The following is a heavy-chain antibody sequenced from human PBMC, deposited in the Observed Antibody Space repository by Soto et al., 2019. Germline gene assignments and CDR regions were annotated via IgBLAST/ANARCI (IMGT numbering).Heavy chain of an antibody. CDR2: IIPVLTVT. V-gene: IGHV1-69*02. CDR3: SRXXXXXTXXXKKFYYGMDV. Sequence: QVQLVQSGAEVRKPGSSVKVSCMASGSTFSSYTVNWVRQAPGKGLEWIGRIIPVLTVTDYARRFQGRVTITADRAAKTAYMELTSLTSEDTAVYYCSRXXXXXTXXXKKFYYGMDVWGQWTTVTVSS. J-gene: IGHJ6*02. CDR1: GSTFSSYT. D-gene: IGHD2-8*02.